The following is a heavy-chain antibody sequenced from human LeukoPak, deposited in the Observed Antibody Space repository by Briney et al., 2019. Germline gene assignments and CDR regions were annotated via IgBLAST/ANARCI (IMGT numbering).Heavy chain of an antibody. CDR2: IIPIFGTA. D-gene: IGHD3-22*01. CDR3: ATYPAPWYYYDSSGYCFIS. J-gene: IGHJ4*02. V-gene: IGHV1-69*13. CDR1: GGTFSSYA. Sequence: SVKVSCKASGGTFSSYAISWVRQAPGQGLEWMGGIIPIFGTANYAQKFQGRVTITADESTSAAYMELSSLRSENTAVYYCATYPAPWYYYDSSGYCFISWGQGTLVTVSS.